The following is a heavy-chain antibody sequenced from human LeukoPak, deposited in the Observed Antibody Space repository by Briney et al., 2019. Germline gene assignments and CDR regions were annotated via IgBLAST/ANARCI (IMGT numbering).Heavy chain of an antibody. V-gene: IGHV1-2*06. Sequence: PGGSLRLSCTASEFTFSSYWMSWVRQAPGQGLEWMGRINPNSGGTNYAQKFQGRVTMTRDTSISTAYMELSRLRSDDTAVYYCAREGTPPNYDFWSGPDYYYYYGMDVWGQGTTVTVSS. D-gene: IGHD3-3*01. CDR3: AREGTPPNYDFWSGPDYYYYYGMDV. J-gene: IGHJ6*02. CDR1: EFTFSSYW. CDR2: INPNSGGT.